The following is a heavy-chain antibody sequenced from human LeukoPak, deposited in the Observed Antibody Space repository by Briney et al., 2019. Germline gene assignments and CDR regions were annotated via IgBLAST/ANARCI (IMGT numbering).Heavy chain of an antibody. CDR2: INHSGST. CDR1: GGSFSGYY. J-gene: IGHJ6*03. D-gene: IGHD2-15*01. V-gene: IGHV4-34*01. CDR3: ARTMEGYCSGGSCYQFSYYMDV. Sequence: SETLSLTCAVYGGSFSGYYWSWIRQPPGKGLEWIGEINHSGSTNYNPSLKSRVTISVDTSKNQFSLKLSSVTAADTAVYYCARTMEGYCSGGSCYQFSYYMDVWGKGTTVTVSS.